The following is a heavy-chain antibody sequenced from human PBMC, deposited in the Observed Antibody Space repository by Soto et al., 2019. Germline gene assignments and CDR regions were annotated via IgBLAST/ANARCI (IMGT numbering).Heavy chain of an antibody. J-gene: IGHJ4*02. CDR3: AKDLWFGELSGQCFDY. D-gene: IGHD3-10*01. CDR2: ISGSGGST. Sequence: GGSLRLSCAASGFTFSSYAMSWVRQAPGKGLEWVSAISGSGGSTYYADSVKGRFTISRDNSKNTLYLQMNSLRAEDTAVYYCAKDLWFGELSGQCFDYWGQGTMVTVSS. V-gene: IGHV3-23*01. CDR1: GFTFSSYA.